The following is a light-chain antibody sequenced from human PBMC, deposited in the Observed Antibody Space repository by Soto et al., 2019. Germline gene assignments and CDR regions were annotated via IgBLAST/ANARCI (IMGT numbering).Light chain of an antibody. CDR2: AAS. V-gene: IGKV1-9*01. CDR3: QQLNSYSRT. CDR1: QGISRY. J-gene: IGKJ1*01. Sequence: DIQLTQSPSFLSASVGDRVTITCRASQGISRYLAWYQQKPGKAPNLLIYAASTLQSGVPSRFSGSGSGTEFTLSISSLQPEYFATYFCQQLNSYSRTFGQFTKVEI.